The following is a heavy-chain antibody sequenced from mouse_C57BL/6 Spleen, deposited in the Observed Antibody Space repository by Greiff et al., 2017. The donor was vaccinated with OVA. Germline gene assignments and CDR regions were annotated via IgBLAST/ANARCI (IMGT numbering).Heavy chain of an antibody. J-gene: IGHJ1*03. Sequence: EVKLVESGGGLVKPGGSLKLSCAASGFTFSSYAMSWVRQTPEKRLEWVATISDGGSYTYYPDNVKGRFTISRDNAKNNLYLQMSHLKSEDTAMYYCARDSYGSSYRYFDVWGTGTTVTVSS. CDR2: ISDGGSYT. V-gene: IGHV5-4*01. D-gene: IGHD1-1*01. CDR3: ARDSYGSSYRYFDV. CDR1: GFTFSSYA.